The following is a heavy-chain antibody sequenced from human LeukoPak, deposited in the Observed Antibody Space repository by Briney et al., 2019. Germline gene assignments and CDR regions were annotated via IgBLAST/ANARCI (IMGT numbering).Heavy chain of an antibody. CDR2: IWYDGSNK. J-gene: IGHJ4*02. CDR3: AKESGGYSYGYWLYYFDY. D-gene: IGHD5-18*01. CDR1: GFTFSSYG. V-gene: IGHV3-33*06. Sequence: PGRSLRPSCAASGFTFSSYGMHWVRQAPGKGLEWVAVIWYDGSNKYYADSVKGRFTISRDNSKNTLYLQMNSLRAEDTAVYYCAKESGGYSYGYWLYYFDYWGQGTLVTVSS.